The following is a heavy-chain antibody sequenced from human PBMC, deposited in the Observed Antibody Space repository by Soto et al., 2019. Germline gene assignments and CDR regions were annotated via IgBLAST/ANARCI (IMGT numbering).Heavy chain of an antibody. V-gene: IGHV3-43*01. CDR2: ISWDGGST. Sequence: GGSLRLSCAASGFTFDDYTRHWVRQAPGKGLEWVSLISWDGGSTYYADSVKGRFTISRDNSKNSLYLQMNSLRTEDTALYYCAKAYDSSGYYWEDYYGMDVWGQGTTVTVSS. CDR1: GFTFDDYT. J-gene: IGHJ6*02. D-gene: IGHD3-22*01. CDR3: AKAYDSSGYYWEDYYGMDV.